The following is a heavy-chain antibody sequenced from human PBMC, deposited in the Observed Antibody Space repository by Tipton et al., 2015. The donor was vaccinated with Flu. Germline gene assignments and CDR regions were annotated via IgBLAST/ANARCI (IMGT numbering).Heavy chain of an antibody. CDR2: ISAYNGNT. CDR1: GYIFTAYY. CDR3: ARDPGTMVRGTTGDY. J-gene: IGHJ4*02. Sequence: QLVQSGAEVKKPGASVKVSCKASGYIFTAYYIHWVRQAPGQGLEWMGWISAYNGNTNYAQKVQGRVTMTTDTSTSTAYMELRSLRSDDTAVYYCARDPGTMVRGTTGDYWGQGTLVTVSS. V-gene: IGHV1-18*04. D-gene: IGHD3-10*01.